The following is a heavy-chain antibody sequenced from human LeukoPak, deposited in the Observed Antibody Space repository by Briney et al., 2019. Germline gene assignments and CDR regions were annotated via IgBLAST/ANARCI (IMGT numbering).Heavy chain of an antibody. CDR2: IKHSGST. J-gene: IGHJ5*02. CDR1: GGSFSGYY. V-gene: IGHV4-34*01. D-gene: IGHD6-13*01. Sequence: SETLSLTCAVYGGSFSGYYWSWIRQPPGKGLGWIGEIKHSGSTNYNPSLKSRVTISVDTSKNQFSLKLSSVTAADTAVYYCARLPRTRYSSSWGFDPWGQGTLVTVSS. CDR3: ARLPRTRYSSSWGFDP.